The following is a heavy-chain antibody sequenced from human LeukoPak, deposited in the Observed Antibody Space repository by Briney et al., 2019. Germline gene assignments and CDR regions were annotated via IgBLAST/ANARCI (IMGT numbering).Heavy chain of an antibody. D-gene: IGHD1-1*01. CDR1: GYTFTGYY. V-gene: IGHV1-2*02. CDR3: ARDRYVTTGTTGGFDY. J-gene: IGHJ4*02. CDR2: INPNSGGT. Sequence: ASVKVSCKASGYTFTGYYMHWVRQAPGQGLEWMGWINPNSGGTNYAQKLQGRVTMTTDTSTSTAYMELRSLRSDDTAVYYCARDRYVTTGTTGGFDYWGQGTLVTVSS.